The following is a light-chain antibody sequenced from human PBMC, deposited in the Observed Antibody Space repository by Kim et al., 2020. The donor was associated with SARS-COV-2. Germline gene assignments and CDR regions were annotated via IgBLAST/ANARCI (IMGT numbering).Light chain of an antibody. CDR3: QVWDSSSDHPVV. CDR2: YDS. CDR1: NIGSKS. Sequence: PGKAARITWGGNNIGSKSVHWYQQKPGQAPVLVIYYDSDRPSGIPERFSGSNSGNTATLTISRVEAGDEADYYCQVWDSSSDHPVVFGGGTQLTVL. J-gene: IGLJ2*01. V-gene: IGLV3-21*04.